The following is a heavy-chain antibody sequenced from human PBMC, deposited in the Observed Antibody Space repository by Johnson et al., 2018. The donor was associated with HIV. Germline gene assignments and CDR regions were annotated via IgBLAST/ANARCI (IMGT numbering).Heavy chain of an antibody. CDR2: TWFDGSKK. J-gene: IGHJ3*02. CDR3: ARVPWSLDAFDI. V-gene: IGHV3-33*08. CDR1: GFTFSSYA. D-gene: IGHD2-15*01. Sequence: QMLLVESGGGVVQPGRSLRLSCAASGFTFSSYAMHWVRQAPGKGLEWVASTWFDGSKKYYSDSVRGRFIISRDNSKNTLYLQMNSLRAEDTAVYYCARVPWSLDAFDIWGQGTMVTVSS.